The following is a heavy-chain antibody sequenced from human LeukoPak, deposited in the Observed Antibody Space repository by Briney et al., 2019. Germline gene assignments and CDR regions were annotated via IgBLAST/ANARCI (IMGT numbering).Heavy chain of an antibody. Sequence: PGGSLRLSCAASGLTFSSHWMHWVRQVPGKGLVWVSRINGDGRRITYADSVKGRFTISRDNAKNTLFLQMDSLRAEDTVLYYCARDRPDGRTSFDYWGLGTLVTVSS. CDR1: GLTFSSHW. V-gene: IGHV3-74*03. CDR3: ARDRPDGRTSFDY. D-gene: IGHD1-14*01. CDR2: INGDGRRI. J-gene: IGHJ4*02.